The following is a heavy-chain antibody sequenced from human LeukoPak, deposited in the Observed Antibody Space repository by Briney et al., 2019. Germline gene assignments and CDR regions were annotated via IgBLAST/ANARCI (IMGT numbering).Heavy chain of an antibody. CDR2: ISSSGSTI. CDR1: GFTFSDYY. CDR3: ARGRRSYYGSGSLYYGMDV. J-gene: IGHJ6*02. Sequence: PGGSLRLSCAASGFTFSDYYMSWIRQAPGKGLEWVSYISSSGSTIYYADSVRGRFTISRDNAKNSLYLQMNSLRAEDTAVYYCARGRRSYYGSGSLYYGMDVWGQGTTVTVSS. D-gene: IGHD3-10*01. V-gene: IGHV3-11*01.